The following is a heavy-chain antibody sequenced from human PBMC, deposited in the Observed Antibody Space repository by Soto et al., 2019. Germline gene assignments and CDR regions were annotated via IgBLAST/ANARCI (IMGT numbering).Heavy chain of an antibody. V-gene: IGHV3-21*01. CDR3: ASDWFGEYYFDY. J-gene: IGHJ4*02. CDR2: ISSSSYI. D-gene: IGHD3-10*01. Sequence: GGSLRLSCAASGFTFSSYSMNWVRQAPGKGLEWVSSISSSSYIYYADSVKGRFTISRDNAKNSLYLQMNSLRAEDTAVYYCASDWFGEYYFDYWGQGTLVTVSS. CDR1: GFTFSSYS.